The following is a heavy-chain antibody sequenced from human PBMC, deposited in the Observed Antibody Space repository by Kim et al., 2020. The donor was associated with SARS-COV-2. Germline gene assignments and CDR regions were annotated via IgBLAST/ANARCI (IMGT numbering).Heavy chain of an antibody. D-gene: IGHD2-2*01. Sequence: YSDAVMGRFTISRDNSKNTFYRQLNSLGPDATALYYCVKDRGTTRPNGLDVWGQGTTVTVSS. J-gene: IGHJ6*02. V-gene: IGHV3-64D*09. CDR3: VKDRGTTRPNGLDV.